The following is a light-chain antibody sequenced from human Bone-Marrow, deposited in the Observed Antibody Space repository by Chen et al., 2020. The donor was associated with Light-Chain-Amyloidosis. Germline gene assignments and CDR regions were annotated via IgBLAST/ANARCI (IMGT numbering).Light chain of an antibody. J-gene: IGLJ3*02. V-gene: IGLV3-21*02. Sequence: SYVLTQPSPASGAPGQTATIACGGNNIGSTSVHWYQQTPGQAPLLVVYDDSDRPSGIPERLSGSNSGNTATLTISRVEAGDEADYYCQVWDRSSDRPVFGGGTKLTVL. CDR1: NIGSTS. CDR2: DDS. CDR3: QVWDRSSDRPV.